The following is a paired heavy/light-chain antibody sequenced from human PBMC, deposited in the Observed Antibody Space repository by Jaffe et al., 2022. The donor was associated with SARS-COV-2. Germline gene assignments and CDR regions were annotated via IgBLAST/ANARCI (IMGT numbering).Light chain of an antibody. J-gene: IGLJ2*01. Sequence: QSALTQPASVSGSPGQSITISCTGTSSDVGDYNYVSWYQQHPGKAPKLMIYDVSNRPSGVSNRFSGSKSGNTASLTISGLQAEDEADYYCSSYTSSSTLVVFGGGTKLTVL. CDR1: SSDVGDYNY. CDR3: SSYTSSSTLVV. CDR2: DVS. V-gene: IGLV2-14*01.
Heavy chain of an antibody. D-gene: IGHD3-22*01. CDR1: GFTFSSYA. V-gene: IGHV3-23*01. J-gene: IGHJ6*02. CDR2: ISGSGGST. CDR3: AKINYYDSSGYYYYYYGMDV. Sequence: EVQLLESGGGLVQPGGSLRLSCAASGFTFSSYAMSWVRQAPGKGLEWVSAISGSGGSTYYADSVKGRFTISRDNSKNTLYLQMNSLRAEDTAVYYCAKINYYDSSGYYYYYYGMDVWGQGTTVTVSS.